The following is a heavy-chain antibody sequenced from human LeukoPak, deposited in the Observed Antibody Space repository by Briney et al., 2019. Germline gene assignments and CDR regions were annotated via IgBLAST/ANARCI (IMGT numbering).Heavy chain of an antibody. J-gene: IGHJ3*02. Sequence: PSETLSLTCAVSGASISSGAFSWSWIRQPPGKGLEWIGSIYYSGSTYYNPSLKSRVTISVDTSKNQFSLKLSSVTAADTAVYYCARHLYDSSGYYYGGDAFDIWGQGTMVTVSS. CDR2: IYYSGST. V-gene: IGHV4-30-2*03. CDR3: ARHLYDSSGYYYGGDAFDI. D-gene: IGHD3-22*01. CDR1: GASISSGAFS.